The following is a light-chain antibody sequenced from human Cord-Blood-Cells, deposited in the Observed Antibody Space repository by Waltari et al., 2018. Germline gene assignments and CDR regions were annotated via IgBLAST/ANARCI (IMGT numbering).Light chain of an antibody. CDR3: QQYYSTPYT. CDR2: WAA. V-gene: IGKV4-1*01. Sequence: DIAMTQSPDSLAVSLGERATINCKSSQSVLYSSNNKNYLAWYQQKPGQPPKLLIYWAATRESGVPDRFSGSGSGTDFTLTISSLQAEDVAVYYCQQYYSTPYTFGQGTKPEIK. J-gene: IGKJ2*01. CDR1: QSVLYSSNNKNY.